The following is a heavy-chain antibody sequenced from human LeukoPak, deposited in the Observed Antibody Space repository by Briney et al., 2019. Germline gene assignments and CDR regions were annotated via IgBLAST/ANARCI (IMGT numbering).Heavy chain of an antibody. J-gene: IGHJ4*02. Sequence: ASVKVSCKASGYTFTSYGISWVRQAPGQGLEWMGWISAYNGNTNYAQKLQGRVTMTTDTSTSTAYMELRSLRSDDTAVYYCARDLRRDWNDAPHLDYWGQGTLVTVSS. CDR2: ISAYNGNT. D-gene: IGHD1-1*01. CDR1: GYTFTSYG. V-gene: IGHV1-18*01. CDR3: ARDLRRDWNDAPHLDY.